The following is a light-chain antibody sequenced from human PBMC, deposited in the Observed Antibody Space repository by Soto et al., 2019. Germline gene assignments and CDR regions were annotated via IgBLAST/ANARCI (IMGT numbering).Light chain of an antibody. CDR3: SSYTSSSLRYV. J-gene: IGLJ1*01. V-gene: IGLV2-14*01. Sequence: QSVLTQPASVAGSPGQSITISCTGTSSDVGGYNYVSWYQQHPGKAPKLMIYDVSNRPSGVSNRFSGSKSGNTASLTISGLQAEDEADYYCSSYTSSSLRYVFGTGTKSPS. CDR1: SSDVGGYNY. CDR2: DVS.